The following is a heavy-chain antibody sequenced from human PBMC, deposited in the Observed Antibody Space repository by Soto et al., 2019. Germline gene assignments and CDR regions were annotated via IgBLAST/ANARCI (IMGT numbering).Heavy chain of an antibody. Sequence: GGSLRLSCVASGFTFSSYAMGWVRQAPGKGLEWVSDIIDSGGSTYYADSVKGRFTISRDNSKSTLYLQMNSLRAEDTALYYCAKGRSYYYYYGVDVWGQGTTVTVSS. CDR3: AKGRSYYYYYGVDV. J-gene: IGHJ6*02. CDR2: IIDSGGST. CDR1: GFTFSSYA. V-gene: IGHV3-23*01.